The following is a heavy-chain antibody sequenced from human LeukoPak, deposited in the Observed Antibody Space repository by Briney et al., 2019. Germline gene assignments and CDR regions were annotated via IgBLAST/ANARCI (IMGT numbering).Heavy chain of an antibody. CDR3: ASYYGSGSRWAFDI. CDR2: FDPEDGET. CDR1: AYTLTDLS. D-gene: IGHD3-10*01. J-gene: IGHJ3*02. Sequence: ASVKVTCKVSAYTLTDLSMHWLRQAPAKGLEWMGGFDPEDGETIYAQKFQGRVTTTEDTSTDTAYMELSSLRSEDMAVYDSASYYGSGSRWAFDIWGQGTMVTVSS. V-gene: IGHV1-24*01.